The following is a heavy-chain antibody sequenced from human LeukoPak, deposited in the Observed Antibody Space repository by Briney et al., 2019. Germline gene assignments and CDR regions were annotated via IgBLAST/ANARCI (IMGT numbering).Heavy chain of an antibody. V-gene: IGHV3-30-3*02. J-gene: IGHJ4*02. Sequence: SGGSLRLSCAASGFTFSSYAMHWVRQAPGKGLEWVAVISYDGSNKYYADSVKGRFTISRDNSKNTLYLQMNSLRAEDTAVYYCAKLLGATPIDYWGQGTLVTVSS. CDR3: AKLLGATPIDY. D-gene: IGHD1-26*01. CDR1: GFTFSSYA. CDR2: ISYDGSNK.